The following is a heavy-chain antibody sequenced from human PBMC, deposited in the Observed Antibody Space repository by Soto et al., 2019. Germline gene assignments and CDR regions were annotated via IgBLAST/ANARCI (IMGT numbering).Heavy chain of an antibody. CDR1: GFTFSSYA. CDR3: AKAMARWYGDSPYLFDY. D-gene: IGHD4-17*01. CDR2: ISGSGGST. Sequence: EVQLLESGGGLVQPGGSLRLSCAASGFTFSSYARSWVRQAPGKGLEWVSAISGSGGSTYYADSVKGRFTISRDNSKNTLYLQMNSLRAEDTAVYCCAKAMARWYGDSPYLFDYWGQGTLVTVSS. J-gene: IGHJ4*02. V-gene: IGHV3-23*01.